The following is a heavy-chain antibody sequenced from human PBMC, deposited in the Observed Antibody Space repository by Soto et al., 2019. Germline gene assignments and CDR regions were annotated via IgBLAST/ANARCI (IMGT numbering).Heavy chain of an antibody. CDR2: IYYSGST. D-gene: IGHD3-16*01. J-gene: IGHJ5*02. Sequence: SETLSLTCTVSGGSISSYYWSWIRQPPGKGLEWIGYIYYSGSTNYNPSLKSRVTISVDTSKNQFSLKLSSVTAADTAVYYCARDRGGITVSSKPLGEWFDPWGQGTLVTVS. V-gene: IGHV4-59*01. CDR3: ARDRGGITVSSKPLGEWFDP. CDR1: GGSISSYY.